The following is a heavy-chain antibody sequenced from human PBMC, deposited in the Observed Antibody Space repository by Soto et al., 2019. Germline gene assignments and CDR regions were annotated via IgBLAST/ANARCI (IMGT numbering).Heavy chain of an antibody. CDR1: GASISSYY. J-gene: IGHJ5*02. Sequence: QVQLQESGPGLVKPSETLSLTCTVSGASISSYYWNWIRQSPGKGLEWIGHIYYNGNTKYNPFLERRLTISVDTSKTQLSLELSSAPAADTAAYFCARRAVAVAALREANWFDPWGQGTLVTVSS. CDR3: ARRAVAVAALREANWFDP. CDR2: IYYNGNT. D-gene: IGHD2-15*01. V-gene: IGHV4-59*01.